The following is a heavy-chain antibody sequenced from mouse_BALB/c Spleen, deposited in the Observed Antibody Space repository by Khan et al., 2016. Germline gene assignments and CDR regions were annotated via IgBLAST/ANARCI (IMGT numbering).Heavy chain of an antibody. J-gene: IGHJ4*01. CDR1: GYSITNDYA. Sequence: QLQESGPGLVKPSQSLSLTCTVTGYSITNDYAWNWIRQFPGNKLEWMGYITYSGSTSFNPSLKSRISITRDTSKNQFFLQLNAVTTEDTSTDYCARVDYDGTYYVIDYWGQATSVTVSS. V-gene: IGHV3-2*02. D-gene: IGHD2-4*01. CDR3: ARVDYDGTYYVIDY. CDR2: ITYSGST.